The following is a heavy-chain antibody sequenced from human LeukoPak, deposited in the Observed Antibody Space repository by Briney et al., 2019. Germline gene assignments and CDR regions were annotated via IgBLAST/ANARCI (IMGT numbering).Heavy chain of an antibody. CDR3: ARVRRDGYNFGAFDI. J-gene: IGHJ3*02. D-gene: IGHD5-24*01. V-gene: IGHV4-34*01. Sequence: SETLSLTCAVYGGSFSGYYWSWIRQPPGKGLEWIGEINHSGSTNYNPSLKSRVTISVDKSKNQFSLKLSSATAADTAVYYCARVRRDGYNFGAFDIWGQGTMVTVSS. CDR1: GGSFSGYY. CDR2: INHSGST.